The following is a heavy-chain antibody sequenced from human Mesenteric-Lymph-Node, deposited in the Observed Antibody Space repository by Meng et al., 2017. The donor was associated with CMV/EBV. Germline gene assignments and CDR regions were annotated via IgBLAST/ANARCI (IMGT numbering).Heavy chain of an antibody. D-gene: IGHD2-2*01. Sequence: GYTFTTYYLHWLRQAPGQGLEWMGRINPNNGGTNSAQKFQGRVAMTRDTSISTAYMELSRLTSDDTAVYYCARGRFCSSSSCYAIDFWGQGTLVTVSS. V-gene: IGHV1-2*06. CDR2: INPNNGGT. CDR1: GYTFTTYY. CDR3: ARGRFCSSSSCYAIDF. J-gene: IGHJ4*02.